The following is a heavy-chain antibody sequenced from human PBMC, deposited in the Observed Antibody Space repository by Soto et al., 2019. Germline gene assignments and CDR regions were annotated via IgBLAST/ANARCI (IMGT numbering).Heavy chain of an antibody. J-gene: IGHJ4*02. D-gene: IGHD4-17*01. CDR1: GGSISSGGYS. V-gene: IGHV4-30-2*01. CDR3: ARGMTTVTTLDY. Sequence: QLQLQESGSGLVKPSQTLSLTCAVSGGSISSGGYSWSWIRQPPGKGLEWIGYIYHSGSTYYNPSLKSRVTISLDRSKKQCSLKLSSVTAAETAVYYSARGMTTVTTLDYWGQGTLVTVSS. CDR2: IYHSGST.